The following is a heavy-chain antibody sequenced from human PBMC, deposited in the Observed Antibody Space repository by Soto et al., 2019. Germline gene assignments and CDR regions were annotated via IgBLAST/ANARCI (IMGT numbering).Heavy chain of an antibody. J-gene: IGHJ4*02. CDR2: TSYGGSDT. D-gene: IGHD6-19*01. Sequence: QVQLVESGGGVVQPGGSLRLSCAASGFTFSDYGFHWVRQAPGKGLEWVAVTSYGGSDTYYADSVKGRFTISRDNSKNSLFLEMNSLRAEDTAVLFCAKGWGRIHEDSGWYPMEYWGQGTRVTVSS. V-gene: IGHV3-30*18. CDR1: GFTFSDYG. CDR3: AKGWGRIHEDSGWYPMEY.